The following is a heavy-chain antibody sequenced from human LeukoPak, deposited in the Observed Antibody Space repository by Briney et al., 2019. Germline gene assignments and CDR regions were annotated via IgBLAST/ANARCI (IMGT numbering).Heavy chain of an antibody. CDR3: ARDNYDILTGTAATQNWFDP. Sequence: YPSETLSLTCTVSGGSISSSSYYWGWIRQPPGKGLEWIGSIYYSGSTYYNPSLKSRVTIPVDTSKNQFSLKLSSVTAADTAVYYCARDNYDILTGTAATQNWFDPWGQGTLVTVSS. CDR1: GGSISSSSYY. J-gene: IGHJ5*02. V-gene: IGHV4-39*07. D-gene: IGHD3-9*01. CDR2: IYYSGST.